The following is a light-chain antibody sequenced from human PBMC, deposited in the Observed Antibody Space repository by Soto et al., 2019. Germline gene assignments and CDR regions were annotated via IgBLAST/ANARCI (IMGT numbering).Light chain of an antibody. J-gene: IGLJ1*01. Sequence: QSALTQPTSVSGSPGQSITISCTGTSSDVGGYNYVSWYQQHPGKAPKLMIYDVSNRPSGVSNRFSGSKSGNTASLTISGLQAEDEADYYCSSYTSSSINYVFGTGTKVIIL. CDR1: SSDVGGYNY. CDR2: DVS. V-gene: IGLV2-14*01. CDR3: SSYTSSSINYV.